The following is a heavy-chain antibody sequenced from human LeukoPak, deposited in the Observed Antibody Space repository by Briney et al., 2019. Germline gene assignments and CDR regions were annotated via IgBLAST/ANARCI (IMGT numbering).Heavy chain of an antibody. Sequence: SVKVSCKASGGTFSSYAISWVRQAPGQGLEWMGGIIPIFGTANYAQKLQGRVTITTDESTSTAYMELSSLRSEDTAVYYCASPQRIAAAGHDAFDIWGEGRMVTVSS. CDR2: IIPIFGTA. CDR3: ASPQRIAAAGHDAFDI. V-gene: IGHV1-69*05. CDR1: GGTFSSYA. J-gene: IGHJ3*02. D-gene: IGHD6-13*01.